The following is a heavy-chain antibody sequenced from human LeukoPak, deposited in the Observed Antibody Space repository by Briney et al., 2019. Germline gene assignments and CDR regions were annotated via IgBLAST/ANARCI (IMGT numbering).Heavy chain of an antibody. CDR1: GGSISSSYYY. Sequence: SETLSLTCTVSGGSISSSYYYWGWLRQPPGKGVEGIGSIFYSGSTYYNPSLKSRVIISLDTSKNQFSLRLSSVTAADTAVYYCARHPAVTTFIFDYWGQGTLATVSS. V-gene: IGHV4-39*01. CDR3: ARHPAVTTFIFDY. D-gene: IGHD4-17*01. J-gene: IGHJ4*02. CDR2: IFYSGST.